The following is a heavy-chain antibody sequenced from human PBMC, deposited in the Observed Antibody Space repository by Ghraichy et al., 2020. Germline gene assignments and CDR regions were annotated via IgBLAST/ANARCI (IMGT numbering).Heavy chain of an antibody. D-gene: IGHD2-21*01. V-gene: IGHV3-23*01. CDR3: AKGVVDRGASS. J-gene: IGHJ5*02. CDR2: IGRSDT. Sequence: GGSLRLSCATSGFTFSNNAMSWVRQAPGKGLEWVSSIGRSDTFYADSVRGRFGISRDNSKNTLYLQMTSLRPEDTAAYYCAKGVVDRGASSWGQGTLVTVSS. CDR1: GFTFSNNA.